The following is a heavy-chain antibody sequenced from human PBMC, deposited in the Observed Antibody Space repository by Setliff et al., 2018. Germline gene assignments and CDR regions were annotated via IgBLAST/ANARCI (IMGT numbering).Heavy chain of an antibody. J-gene: IGHJ6*04. CDR1: GFNFNKYW. Sequence: HPGGSLRLSCTVYGFNFNKYWMYWVRQAPGKGLEWVSRINGDGSITNYADSVKGRFTISRDNARNTLYLQMNSLRGEDTAVYFCASIDWGENFYNTDVWGKGTTVTVSS. D-gene: IGHD7-27*01. CDR3: ASIDWGENFYNTDV. CDR2: INGDGSIT. V-gene: IGHV3-74*01.